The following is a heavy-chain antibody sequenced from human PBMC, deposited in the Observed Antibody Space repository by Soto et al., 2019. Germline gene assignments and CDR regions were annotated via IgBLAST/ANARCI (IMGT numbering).Heavy chain of an antibody. V-gene: IGHV3-23*01. J-gene: IGHJ6*02. CDR2: ISGSGGST. CDR3: AKDAGDVITFGGVIVLPYYGMDV. Sequence: PGGSLRLSCAASGFTFSSYAMSWVRQAPGKGLEWVSAISGSGGSTYYADSVKGRFTISRDNSKNTLYLQMNSLRAEDTAVYYCAKDAGDVITFGGVIVLPYYGMDVWGQGTTVTVSS. D-gene: IGHD3-16*02. CDR1: GFTFSSYA.